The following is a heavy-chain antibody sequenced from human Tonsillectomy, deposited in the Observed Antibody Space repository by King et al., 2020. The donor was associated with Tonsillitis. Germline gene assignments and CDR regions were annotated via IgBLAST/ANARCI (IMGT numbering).Heavy chain of an antibody. CDR2: SYYNGNT. CDR1: GGSISSGGYS. V-gene: IGHV4-30-4*07. CDR3: ARADSSGYFYY. Sequence: QLQESGPGLVKPSQTLSLTCAVSGGSISSGGYSWSWIRQPPGKGLEWIGYSYYNGNTYYNPSLKSRLTISVDMSKNQFSLRLTSVTAADTAVYYCARADSSGYFYYWGQGTLVTVSS. J-gene: IGHJ4*02. D-gene: IGHD3-22*01.